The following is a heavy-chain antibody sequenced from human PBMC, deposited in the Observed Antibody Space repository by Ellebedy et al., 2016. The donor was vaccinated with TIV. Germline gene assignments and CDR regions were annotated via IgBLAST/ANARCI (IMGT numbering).Heavy chain of an antibody. J-gene: IGHJ6*02. D-gene: IGHD3-10*01. Sequence: AASVKVSCKSSGYTFIDYGLTWVRHAPGHGLDWMGWVSAYSGNTNYAENLQGRVTMTTDTSTDTAYMELRSLRSDDTAVYFCARYSGSGTYYRNGMDVWGQGTTVTVSS. CDR3: ARYSGSGTYYRNGMDV. V-gene: IGHV1-18*01. CDR2: VSAYSGNT. CDR1: GYTFIDYG.